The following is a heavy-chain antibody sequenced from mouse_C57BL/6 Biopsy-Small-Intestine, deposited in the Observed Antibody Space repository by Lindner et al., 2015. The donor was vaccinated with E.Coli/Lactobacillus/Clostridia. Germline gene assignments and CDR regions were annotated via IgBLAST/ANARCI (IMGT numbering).Heavy chain of an antibody. Sequence: VQLQESGPELVKPGASVKISCKASGYAFSSSWMNWVKQRPGKGLEWIGRIYPGDGDTNYNGKFKGKATLTADKSSSTAYMQLSSLTSEDSAVYFCARSRVGPFDYWGQGTTLTVSS. J-gene: IGHJ2*01. CDR3: ARSRVGPFDY. CDR1: GYAFSSSW. D-gene: IGHD1-1*02. V-gene: IGHV1-82*01. CDR2: IYPGDGDT.